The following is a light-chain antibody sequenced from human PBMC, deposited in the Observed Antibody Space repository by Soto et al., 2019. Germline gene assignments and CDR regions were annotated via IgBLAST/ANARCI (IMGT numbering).Light chain of an antibody. CDR2: HAS. Sequence: EIVLTQSPATLSLSPGERATLSCRASQSVSTYLAWYQQKPGQAPRLLIYHASNRATGIPARFSGSGSGTDFTLTISSLKPEDFAVYYCQHRSNWPTYGPGTKVDIK. V-gene: IGKV3-11*01. CDR3: QHRSNWPT. CDR1: QSVSTY. J-gene: IGKJ3*01.